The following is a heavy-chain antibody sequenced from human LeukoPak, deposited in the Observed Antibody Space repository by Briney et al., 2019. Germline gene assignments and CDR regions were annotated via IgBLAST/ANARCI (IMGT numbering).Heavy chain of an antibody. CDR3: ARLDCSSTSCYEGGAFDI. V-gene: IGHV1-8*03. J-gene: IGHJ3*02. CDR2: MNPNSGNT. Sequence: ASVKVSCKASGGTFSSYAINWVRQATGQGLEWMGWMNPNSGNTGYAQKFQGRVTITRNTSISTAYMELSSLRSEDTAVYYCARLDCSSTSCYEGGAFDIWGQGTMVTVSS. D-gene: IGHD2-2*01. CDR1: GGTFSSYA.